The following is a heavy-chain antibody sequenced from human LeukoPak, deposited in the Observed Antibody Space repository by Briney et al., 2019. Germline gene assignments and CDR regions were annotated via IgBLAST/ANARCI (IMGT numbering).Heavy chain of an antibody. D-gene: IGHD2-21*02. Sequence: GGSLRLSCAASGFTFSSYWMSWVRQAPGKGLEWVANIKQDGSEKYYVDSVKGRFTISRDNAKNSLYLQMNSLRAEDTAVYYCARQGMAYCGGDCYPPNDYWGRGTLVTVSS. CDR3: ARQGMAYCGGDCYPPNDY. V-gene: IGHV3-7*01. CDR2: IKQDGSEK. J-gene: IGHJ4*02. CDR1: GFTFSSYW.